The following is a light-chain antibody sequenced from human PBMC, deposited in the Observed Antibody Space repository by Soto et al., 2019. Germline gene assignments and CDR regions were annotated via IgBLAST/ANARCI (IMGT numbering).Light chain of an antibody. J-gene: IGLJ1*01. CDR1: SSNIGSNT. Sequence: QSVLTPPPSASGTPGQRVTISCSGSSSNIGSNTVNWYQQLPGTAPKLLIHANNQRPSGVPDRFSGSKSGTSASLAISWLQSEEADYYCAAWDDSLNGYVFGTGTKLTGL. CDR3: AAWDDSLNGYV. CDR2: ANN. V-gene: IGLV1-44*01.